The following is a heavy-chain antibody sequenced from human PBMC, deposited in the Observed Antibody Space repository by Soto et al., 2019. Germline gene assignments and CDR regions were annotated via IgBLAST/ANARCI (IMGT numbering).Heavy chain of an antibody. J-gene: IGHJ6*02. Sequence: GASVKVSCKASGGTFSSYAISWVRQAPGQGLEWMGGIIPIFGTANYAQKFQGRVTITADESTSTAYMELSSLRSEDTAVYYCARDHIVATKRPGTSYYYYGMDVWGQGTTVTVS. CDR1: GGTFSSYA. CDR2: IIPIFGTA. V-gene: IGHV1-69*13. D-gene: IGHD5-12*01. CDR3: ARDHIVATKRPGTSYYYYGMDV.